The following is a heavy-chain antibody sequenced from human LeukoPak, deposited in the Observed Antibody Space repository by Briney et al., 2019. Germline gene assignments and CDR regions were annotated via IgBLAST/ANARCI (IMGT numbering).Heavy chain of an antibody. CDR3: ARPNWGAQLGYFDY. CDR2: IWYDGSNK. D-gene: IGHD3-16*01. Sequence: PGWSLSLSSEASGFIFSSYGMHWVRQAPGKGLEWVASIWYDGSNKYYADSVKGRFTISRDNPKNTLYLLMNSLRAEDTAVYYCARPNWGAQLGYFDYWGQGTLVIVSS. V-gene: IGHV3-33*01. CDR1: GFIFSSYG. J-gene: IGHJ4*02.